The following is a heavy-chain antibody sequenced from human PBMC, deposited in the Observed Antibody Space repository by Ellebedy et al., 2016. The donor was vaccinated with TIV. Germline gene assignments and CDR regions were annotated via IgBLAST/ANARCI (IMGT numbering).Heavy chain of an antibody. V-gene: IGHV3-11*06. CDR3: ARFRAIDI. CDR1: GFTFSDYF. Sequence: GGSLRLSCAASGFTFSDYFMSWIRQVPGRGLEWVSYISGKGDYTRYADSVKGRFTISRDNAKNSLYLQMNSLRAEDTAVYYCARFRAIDIWGQGTMVTVSS. CDR2: ISGKGDYT. J-gene: IGHJ3*02.